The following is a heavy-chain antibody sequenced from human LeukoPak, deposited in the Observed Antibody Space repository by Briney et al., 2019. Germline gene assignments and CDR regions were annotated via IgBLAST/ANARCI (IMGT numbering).Heavy chain of an antibody. CDR3: AREKLLLGFDF. CDR2: IWADGSHQ. CDR1: GFAFRSHN. D-gene: IGHD3-10*01. J-gene: IGHJ4*02. Sequence: GGSLRLSCAVSGFAFRSHNLHRVRQAPGKGLEWVAVIWADGSHQYYADSVKGRFIISKDNSKDIVYLRLNNLRADDTAVYYCAREKLLLGFDFWGQGALVTVSS. V-gene: IGHV3-33*08.